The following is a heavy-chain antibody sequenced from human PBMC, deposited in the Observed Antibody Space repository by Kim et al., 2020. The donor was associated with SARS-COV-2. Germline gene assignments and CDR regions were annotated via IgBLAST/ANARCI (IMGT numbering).Heavy chain of an antibody. Sequence: ASVKVSCKASGYTFTGYYMHWVRQAPGQGLEWMGWINPNSGGTNYVQKFQGRVTMTRVTIISTAYMELSRLRSDDPAEYYCARDPRPRGVYYYYGMDVWG. CDR3: ARDPRPRGVYYYYGMDV. V-gene: IGHV1-2*02. CDR1: GYTFTGYY. CDR2: INPNSGGT. D-gene: IGHD5-12*01. J-gene: IGHJ6*02.